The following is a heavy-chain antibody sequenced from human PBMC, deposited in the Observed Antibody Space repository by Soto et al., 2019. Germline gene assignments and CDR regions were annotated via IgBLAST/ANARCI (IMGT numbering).Heavy chain of an antibody. CDR1: GYNFITTW. D-gene: IGHD3-10*01. Sequence: GESLKISCKISGYNFITTWIGWVRQKPGKGLEWMGIIHPGDSDTRYSPSFQGQVIISVDKSITTAYVQWSSLKASDTAIYYCASPGGAIDVWGQGTMVTVSS. CDR3: ASPGGAIDV. CDR2: IHPGDSDT. V-gene: IGHV5-51*01. J-gene: IGHJ6*02.